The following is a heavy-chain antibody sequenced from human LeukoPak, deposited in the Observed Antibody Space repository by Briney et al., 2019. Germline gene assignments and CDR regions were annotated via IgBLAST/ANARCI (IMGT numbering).Heavy chain of an antibody. J-gene: IGHJ4*02. V-gene: IGHV3-23*01. CDR2: ISGSGGST. CDR1: GFTFSSYA. D-gene: IGHD5-24*01. CDR3: AKTSRWERDYFDY. Sequence: GGSLRLSCAASGFTFSSYAMSWVRQAPGKGLEWVSAISGSGGSTYYADSVKGRFTISRGNSKNTLYLQMNSLRAEDTAVYYCAKTSRWERDYFDYWGQGTLATVSS.